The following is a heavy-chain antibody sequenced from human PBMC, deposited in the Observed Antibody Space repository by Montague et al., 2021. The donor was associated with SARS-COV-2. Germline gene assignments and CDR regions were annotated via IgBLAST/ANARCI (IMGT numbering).Heavy chain of an antibody. CDR1: GFTFSYYA. V-gene: IGHV3-23*01. Sequence: SLRLSCAASGFTFSYYAMSWVRQAPGKGLEWVSTISGCGGTTYYADSVKGRLTISRDNSKNTLYLRMNSLRAEDTAVYYCAKAHYYDSSGYYFWGQGTLVTASS. D-gene: IGHD3-22*01. CDR2: ISGCGGTT. J-gene: IGHJ4*02. CDR3: AKAHYYDSSGYYF.